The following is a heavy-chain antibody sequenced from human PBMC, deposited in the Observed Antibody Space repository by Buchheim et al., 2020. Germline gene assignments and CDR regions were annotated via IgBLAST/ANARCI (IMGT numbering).Heavy chain of an antibody. V-gene: IGHV3-33*01. J-gene: IGHJ4*02. CDR2: IWSDGVNK. D-gene: IGHD2-15*01. CDR3: ARGFYSGGSTFPFDQ. Sequence: QVQLVESGGGVVQPGRSLRLSCTASGFSFSNYGMHWVRQAPGKGLEWVAAIWSDGVNKYYGDSVKGRCTISRDNAKYTLYLQMNSLRAEDTAVYYCARGFYSGGSTFPFDQWGQGTL. CDR1: GFSFSNYG.